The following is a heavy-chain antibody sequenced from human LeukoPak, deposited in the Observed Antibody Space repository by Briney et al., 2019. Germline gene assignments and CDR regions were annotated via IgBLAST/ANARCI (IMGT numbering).Heavy chain of an antibody. CDR3: ARQIQWELAFDY. CDR2: IYYSGST. V-gene: IGHV4-39*01. J-gene: IGHJ4*02. CDR1: GGSISSSSYY. D-gene: IGHD1-26*01. Sequence: SETLSLTCTVSGGSISSSSYYWGWIRQPPGKGLEWIGSIYYSGSTYYNPSLKSRVTISVDTSKNQFSLKLSSVTAADTAVYYCARQIQWELAFDYWGQGTLVTVSS.